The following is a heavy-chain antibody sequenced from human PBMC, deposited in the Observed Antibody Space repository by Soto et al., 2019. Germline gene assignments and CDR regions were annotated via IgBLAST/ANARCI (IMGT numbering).Heavy chain of an antibody. J-gene: IGHJ4*02. CDR1: GFAFSSYG. V-gene: IGHV3-33*01. D-gene: IGHD6-6*01. CDR2: IWYDGSNK. Sequence: VQLVESGGGVVQPGRSLRLSCAASGFAFSSYGMHWVRQTPVKGLEWVALIWYDGSNKYYADSVKGRFTISRDNSKNTLYLQMHSLRAEDTAVYFCARSPPGVAGRYYFDFWGQGTLVTVSS. CDR3: ARSPPGVAGRYYFDF.